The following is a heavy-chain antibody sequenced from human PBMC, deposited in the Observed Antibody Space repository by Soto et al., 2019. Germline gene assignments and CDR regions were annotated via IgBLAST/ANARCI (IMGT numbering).Heavy chain of an antibody. CDR3: ARRTYESGWRHYFDY. D-gene: IGHD6-19*01. Sequence: GESLKISCKGSGYSFAGYWITWVRQKPGKGLEWMGVISPGDSNTRYSPSFQGQVTFSADNSLNTAYLQWNTLRASDTAIYYCARRTYESGWRHYFDYWGQGTLVTVSS. J-gene: IGHJ4*02. CDR1: GYSFAGYW. V-gene: IGHV5-51*01. CDR2: ISPGDSNT.